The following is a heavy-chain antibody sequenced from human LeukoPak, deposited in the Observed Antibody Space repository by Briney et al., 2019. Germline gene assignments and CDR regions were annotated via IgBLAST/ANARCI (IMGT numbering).Heavy chain of an antibody. J-gene: IGHJ6*03. CDR2: INHSGST. V-gene: IGHV4-34*01. CDR1: GGSFSGYY. CDR3: ARSRYYESSMDV. Sequence: SETLSLTCAVYGGSFSGYYLSWIRQPPGKGLEWIGEINHSGSTNYNPSLKSRVTISVDTSKNQFSLKLSSVTAADTAVYYCARSRYYESSMDVWGKGTTVTVSS. D-gene: IGHD3-22*01.